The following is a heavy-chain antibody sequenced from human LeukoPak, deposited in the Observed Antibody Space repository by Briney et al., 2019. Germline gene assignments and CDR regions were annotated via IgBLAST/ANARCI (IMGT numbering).Heavy chain of an antibody. D-gene: IGHD3-22*01. CDR1: GGTFSSYA. CDR3: ASFYSGFKHFDY. V-gene: IGHV1-69*06. Sequence: ASVKVSCKASGGTFSSYAISWVRQAPGQGLEWMGGIIPIFGTANYAQKFQGRVTITADKSTSTAYMELSSLRSEDTAVYYCASFYSGFKHFDYWGQGTLITVSS. CDR2: IIPIFGTA. J-gene: IGHJ4*02.